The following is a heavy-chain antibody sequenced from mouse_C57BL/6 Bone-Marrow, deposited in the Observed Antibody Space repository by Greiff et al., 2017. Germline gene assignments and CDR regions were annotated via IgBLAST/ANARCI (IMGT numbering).Heavy chain of an antibody. D-gene: IGHD1-1*01. J-gene: IGHJ2*01. CDR1: GYTFTDYY. CDR2: IYPGSGNT. CDR3: ARSYYYGSRRVYFDY. V-gene: IGHV1-76*01. Sequence: VQLQQSGPELVKPGASVKLSCKASGYTFTDYYINWVKQRPGQGLAWIARIYPGSGNTYYNEKFKGKATLTAEKSSSTAYMQLSSLTSEDSAVYFCARSYYYGSRRVYFDYWGQGTTLTVSS.